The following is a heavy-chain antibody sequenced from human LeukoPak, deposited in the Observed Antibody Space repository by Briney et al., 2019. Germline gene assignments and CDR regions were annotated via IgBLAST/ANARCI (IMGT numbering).Heavy chain of an antibody. V-gene: IGHV4-31*03. CDR2: IYKTGTP. CDR1: GDAINTGVYY. J-gene: IGHJ3*02. Sequence: PSETLSLTCSVSGDAINTGVYYWTCLRQHPGKGLVWIACIYKTGTPSYNPSHISRVSMSINTSTNQFSLKLNSVTAADTAVYYCATGPLSGPQYAFDIWGEGTMVTVSS. D-gene: IGHD2/OR15-2a*01. CDR3: ATGPLSGPQYAFDI.